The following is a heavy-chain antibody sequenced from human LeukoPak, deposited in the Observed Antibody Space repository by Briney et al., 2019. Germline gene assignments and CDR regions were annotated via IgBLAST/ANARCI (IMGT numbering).Heavy chain of an antibody. CDR2: ISSSSNYI. V-gene: IGHV3-21*01. D-gene: IGHD3-10*01. CDR3: ARVPHAMVRGVIITEFYFDY. CDR1: GLTFSSYS. J-gene: IGHJ4*02. Sequence: GGSLRLSCAASGLTFSSYSMNWVRQAPGKGLEWGSSISSSSNYIYYADSVKGRFTISRDNAKNSLYLQMNSLRAEDTAVYYCARVPHAMVRGVIITEFYFDYWGQGTLVTVSS.